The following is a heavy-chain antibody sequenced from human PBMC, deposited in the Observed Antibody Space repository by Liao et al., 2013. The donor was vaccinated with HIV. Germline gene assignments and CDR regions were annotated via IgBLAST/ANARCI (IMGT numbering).Heavy chain of an antibody. V-gene: IGHV4-34*01. CDR1: GGSFSGYY. CDR3: ARQKYSSSWGNNWFDP. J-gene: IGHJ5*02. CDR2: INHSGST. D-gene: IGHD6-13*01. Sequence: QVQLQQWGAGLLKPSETLSLTCAVYGGSFSGYYWSWIRQPPGKGLEWIGEINHSGSTYYNPSLKSRVTISVDTSKNQFSLKLSSVTATDTAVYYCARQKYSSSWGNNWFDPWGQGTLVTVSS.